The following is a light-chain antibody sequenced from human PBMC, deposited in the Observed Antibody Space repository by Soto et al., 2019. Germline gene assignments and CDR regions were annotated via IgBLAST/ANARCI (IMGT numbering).Light chain of an antibody. CDR1: QGIRND. Sequence: AIQMTQSPSSLSASVGDRVTITCRASQGIRNDLGWYQQKPGKAPKLLIYAASSLQSGVPSRFSGSGFGTDFTLTISSLQPEDFTTYYCQQSYSIPWTFGQGTKVDIK. V-gene: IGKV1-6*01. CDR3: QQSYSIPWT. J-gene: IGKJ1*01. CDR2: AAS.